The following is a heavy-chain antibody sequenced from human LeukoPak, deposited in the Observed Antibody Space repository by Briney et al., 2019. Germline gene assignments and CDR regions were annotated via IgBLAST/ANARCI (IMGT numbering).Heavy chain of an antibody. V-gene: IGHV4-38-2*01. CDR3: ARWLQLIGYDY. J-gene: IGHJ4*02. Sequence: NPSETLSLTCAVSGYSISSGYYWGWIRQPPGRGLEWIGSIYHSGSTYYNPPLKSRVTISVDTSKNQFSLKLSSVTAADTAVYYCARWLQLIGYDYWGQGTLVTVSS. CDR2: IYHSGST. CDR1: GYSISSGYY. D-gene: IGHD5-24*01.